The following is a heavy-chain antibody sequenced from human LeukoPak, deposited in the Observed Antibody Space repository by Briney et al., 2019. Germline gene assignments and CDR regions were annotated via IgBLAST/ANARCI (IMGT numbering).Heavy chain of an antibody. CDR2: IWYDGSNK. V-gene: IGHV3-33*01. Sequence: PGGSLRLSCAASGFTFSSYGMHWVRQAPGKGLEWVAVIWYDGSNKYYADSVKGRFTISRDNSKNTLYLQMNSLRAEDTAVYYCARDARSGSYYYYYGMDVWGQGTTVTVSS. J-gene: IGHJ6*02. CDR3: ARDARSGSYYYYYGMDV. CDR1: GFTFSSYG. D-gene: IGHD1-26*01.